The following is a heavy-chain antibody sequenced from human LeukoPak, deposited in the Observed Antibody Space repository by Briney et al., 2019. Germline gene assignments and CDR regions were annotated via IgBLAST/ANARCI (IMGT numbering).Heavy chain of an antibody. CDR2: INPNSGGT. CDR3: ARAIAVVDY. V-gene: IGHV1-2*02. J-gene: IGHJ4*02. Sequence: ASVKVSCKASGYTFTDYYIHWVRQAPGQGLEWVGWINPNSGGTNSAQKFQGRVTMTKDTSISTACMELSRLRSDDTAVYFCARAIAVVDYWGQGTLVTVSS. D-gene: IGHD6-19*01. CDR1: GYTFTDYY.